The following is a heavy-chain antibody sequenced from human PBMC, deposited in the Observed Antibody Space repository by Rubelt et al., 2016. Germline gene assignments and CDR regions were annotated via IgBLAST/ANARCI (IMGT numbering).Heavy chain of an antibody. V-gene: IGHV4-61*05. Sequence: QLQLQESGPGLVKPSETLSLTCTVSGGSISSSSYYWGWIRQPPGKGLEWIGYIYYSGSTNYNPSLKCRVTISVDTSKNQFSLKLSSVTAADTAVYYCARDAFGEPPYYFDYWGQGTLVTVSS. J-gene: IGHJ4*02. D-gene: IGHD3-10*01. CDR2: IYYSGST. CDR3: ARDAFGEPPYYFDY. CDR1: GGSISSSSYY.